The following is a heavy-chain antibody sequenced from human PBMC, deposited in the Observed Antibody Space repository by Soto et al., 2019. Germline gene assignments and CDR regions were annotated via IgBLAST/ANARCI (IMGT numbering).Heavy chain of an antibody. CDR1: GGSISSYY. CDR2: IYYSGST. D-gene: IGHD6-6*01. J-gene: IGHJ5*02. CDR3: ARGWRQLVPNWFDP. V-gene: IGHV4-59*01. Sequence: FETLCLTWPVSGGSISSYYWSWIRRPPGKGLEWIGYIYYSGSTNYNPSLKSRVTISVDTSKNQFSLKLSSVTAADTAVYYCARGWRQLVPNWFDPWGQGTLVTVS.